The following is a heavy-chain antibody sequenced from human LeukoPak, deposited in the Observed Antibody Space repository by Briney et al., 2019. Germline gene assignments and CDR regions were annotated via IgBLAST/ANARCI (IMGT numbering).Heavy chain of an antibody. CDR3: ARYNLNWEIFDY. J-gene: IGHJ4*02. CDR1: GGSISSYN. CDR2: IYYSGST. V-gene: IGHV4-59*08. Sequence: SETLSLTCTVSGGSISSYNWSWIRQPPGKGLEWIGYIYYSGSTNYNPSLKSRVTISVDTSKNQFSLKLSSVTAADTAVYYCARYNLNWEIFDYWGQGTLVTVSS. D-gene: IGHD1-7*01.